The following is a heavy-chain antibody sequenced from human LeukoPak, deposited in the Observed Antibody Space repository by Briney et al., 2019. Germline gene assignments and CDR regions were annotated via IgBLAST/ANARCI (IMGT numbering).Heavy chain of an antibody. CDR1: GFTFDDYT. CDR3: AKDIGRRDGCKTTFDY. V-gene: IGHV3-43*01. Sequence: GGSLRLSCAASGFTFDDYTMHWVRQAPGKGLEWVSLISWDGGSTYYADSVKGRFTISRDNSKNSLYLQMNSLRTEDTALYYCAKDIGRRDGCKTTFDYWGQGTLVTVSS. CDR2: ISWDGGST. D-gene: IGHD5-24*01. J-gene: IGHJ4*02.